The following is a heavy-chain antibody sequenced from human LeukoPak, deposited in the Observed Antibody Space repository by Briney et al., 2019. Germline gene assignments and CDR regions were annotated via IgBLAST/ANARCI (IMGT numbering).Heavy chain of an antibody. D-gene: IGHD3-22*01. CDR2: INSRSSTI. Sequence: LGESLRLSCAASGFTFSSHDMNWVRQAPGKGLEWVSYINSRSSTIYYADSVKGRFTISRDNAKNSLFLQMNSLRDEDTAVYYCARDQSWLPDYWGQGTLATVSS. CDR3: ARDQSWLPDY. CDR1: GFTFSSHD. J-gene: IGHJ4*02. V-gene: IGHV3-48*02.